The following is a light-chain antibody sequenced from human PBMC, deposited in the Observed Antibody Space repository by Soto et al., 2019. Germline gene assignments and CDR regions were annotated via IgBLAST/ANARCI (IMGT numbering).Light chain of an antibody. CDR1: QSVDNR. CDR2: GAS. Sequence: EVVITQSPATVSVSPGERATLSCRASQSVDNRLAWYQHTPGQAPRLLIYGASNRATGVPAKFSGSGSGTEFTLTITSLQAEDFALYYCQQYGDWPRTFGQGTKVDIK. CDR3: QQYGDWPRT. V-gene: IGKV3-15*01. J-gene: IGKJ1*01.